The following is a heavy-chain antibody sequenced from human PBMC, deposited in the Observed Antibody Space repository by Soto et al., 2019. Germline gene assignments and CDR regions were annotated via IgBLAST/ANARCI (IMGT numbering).Heavy chain of an antibody. D-gene: IGHD1-26*01. V-gene: IGHV3-23*01. CDR2: ISGSGGIT. J-gene: IGHJ4*02. CDR1: GFTFSSYA. Sequence: GGSLRLSCVGSGFTFSSYAMSWVRQAPGKGLEWVSGISGSGGITYYADSVKGRFTISRDNSKNTLYLQLNSPRAEDTAVYYCAQSKVGATSNYFDYWGQGTLVTVSS. CDR3: AQSKVGATSNYFDY.